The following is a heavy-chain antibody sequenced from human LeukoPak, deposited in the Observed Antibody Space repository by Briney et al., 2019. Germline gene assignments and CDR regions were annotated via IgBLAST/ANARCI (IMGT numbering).Heavy chain of an antibody. CDR1: GGSISSSSYY. D-gene: IGHD5-18*01. V-gene: IGHV4-39*07. Sequence: PSETLSLTCTVSGGSISSSSYYWGWIRQPPGKGLEWIGEIYHSGTTKYNPSLKSRLTISVDKSKNQFSLKLSSVTAAGTAVYYCARVGYSYAIDYWGQGTLVTVSS. CDR3: ARVGYSYAIDY. CDR2: IYHSGTT. J-gene: IGHJ4*02.